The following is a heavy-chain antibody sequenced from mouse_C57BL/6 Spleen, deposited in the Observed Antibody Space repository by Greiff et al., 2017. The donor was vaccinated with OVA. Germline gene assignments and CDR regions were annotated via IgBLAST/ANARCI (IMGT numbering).Heavy chain of an antibody. Sequence: EVKVVESGGDLVKPGGSLKLSCAASGFTFSSYGMSWVRQTPDKRLEWVATISSGGSYTYYPDSVKGRFTISRDNAKNTLYLQMSSLKSEDTAMYYCARHEIRYYFDYWGQGTTLTVSS. V-gene: IGHV5-6*01. CDR2: ISSGGSYT. CDR1: GFTFSSYG. CDR3: ARHEIRYYFDY. J-gene: IGHJ2*01.